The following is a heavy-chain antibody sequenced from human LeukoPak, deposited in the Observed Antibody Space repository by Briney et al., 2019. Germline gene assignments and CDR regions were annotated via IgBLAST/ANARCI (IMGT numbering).Heavy chain of an antibody. J-gene: IGHJ4*02. CDR1: GYSFTSYW. V-gene: IGHV5-51*01. CDR2: IYPGDSDT. Sequence: GESLKISCKGSGYSFTSYWIGWVRQMPGKGLEWMGIIYPGDSDTRYSPSFQGQVTVSADKSISTAYLQWSSLKASDTAMYYCAKWSSYYYDGRDYPPCDYWGQGTLVTVSS. CDR3: AKWSSYYYDGRDYPPCDY. D-gene: IGHD3-22*01.